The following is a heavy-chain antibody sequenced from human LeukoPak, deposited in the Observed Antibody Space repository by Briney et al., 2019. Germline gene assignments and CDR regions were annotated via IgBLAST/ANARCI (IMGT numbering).Heavy chain of an antibody. CDR1: AFSLGTSRVC. CDR2: IYWDDDK. CDR3: ALPPSVDSSSWFYFAY. J-gene: IGHJ4*02. Sequence: ESGPTLVNPTQTLRLTCTFSAFSLGTSRVCVGWIRQPPGKALGWLALIYWDDDKRYSPSLKSRLTITKDTTKNQVVLTMTNMDPVDTATYYCALPPSVDSSSWFYFAYWGQGTLVAVSS. D-gene: IGHD6-13*01. V-gene: IGHV2-5*02.